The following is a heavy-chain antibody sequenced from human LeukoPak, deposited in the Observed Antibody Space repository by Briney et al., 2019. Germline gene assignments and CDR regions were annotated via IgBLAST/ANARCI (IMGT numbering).Heavy chain of an antibody. Sequence: RGSLRLSCAASGFTVSSNYMSWVRQAPGKGLEWVAFISHDGSNKYCADSLKGRFTISRDNSKNTLFLQMNSLRPEDTAVYYCARVGYDYNWYDAFDIWGQGTMVTVSS. CDR2: ISHDGSNK. V-gene: IGHV3-30*03. J-gene: IGHJ3*02. D-gene: IGHD1-1*01. CDR3: ARVGYDYNWYDAFDI. CDR1: GFTVSSNY.